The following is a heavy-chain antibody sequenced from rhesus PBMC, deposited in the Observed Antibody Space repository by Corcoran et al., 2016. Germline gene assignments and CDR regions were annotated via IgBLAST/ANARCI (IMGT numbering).Heavy chain of an antibody. D-gene: IGHD4-23*01. CDR2: ITYSGST. Sequence: QVQLQESGPGLVKPSETLSLTCAVSGGSISSGYYYWSWIRQPPGKGLEWIGDITYSGSTNYNPSLKSRVTISRETSKNQFSLQLSSVTAAETAVYYCAREYPVTTGFEFWGQGALVTVSS. V-gene: IGHV4-122*02. CDR3: AREYPVTTGFEF. CDR1: GGSISSGYYY. J-gene: IGHJ1*01.